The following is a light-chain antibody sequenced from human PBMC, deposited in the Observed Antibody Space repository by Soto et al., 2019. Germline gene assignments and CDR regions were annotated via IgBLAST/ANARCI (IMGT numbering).Light chain of an antibody. CDR2: AAF. J-gene: IGKJ3*01. V-gene: IGKV1-12*01. CDR3: QQADSFPLT. Sequence: DIQMTQSPSSVSASVGDRVTITCRASQGINNWLAWYQQKPGKAPKLLIVAAFSLQSGVPSRFSGSRSGTDLTLTINSVQPEDSATYYCQQADSFPLTFGPGTKVEI. CDR1: QGINNW.